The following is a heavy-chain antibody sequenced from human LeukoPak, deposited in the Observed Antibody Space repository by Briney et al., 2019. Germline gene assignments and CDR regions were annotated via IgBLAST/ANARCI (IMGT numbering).Heavy chain of an antibody. V-gene: IGHV3-23*01. CDR2: IRGSGGTT. CDR1: GFTVSSNY. Sequence: GGSLRLSCAASGFTVSSNYMSWVRQTPGKGLEWVSAIRGSGGTTYYADSVKGRSTISRDNSKNTLYLQMNSLRAEDTAVYFCVKDTSFHYYDSSGYFDYWGQGTLVTVSS. CDR3: VKDTSFHYYDSSGYFDY. J-gene: IGHJ4*02. D-gene: IGHD3-22*01.